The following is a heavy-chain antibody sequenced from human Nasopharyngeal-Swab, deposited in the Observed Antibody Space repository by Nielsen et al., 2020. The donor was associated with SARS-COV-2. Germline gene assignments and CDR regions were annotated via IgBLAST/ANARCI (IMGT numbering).Heavy chain of an antibody. D-gene: IGHD1-1*01. V-gene: IGHV3-74*01. Sequence: ETLSLTCAASGFTFSSYWMHWVRQAPGKGLVWVSRINSDGSSTSYADSVKGRFTISRDNAKNTLYLQMNSLRAEDTAVYYCVRDEDVVGTTFWYWGQGTPVTVSS. CDR3: VRDEDVVGTTFWY. CDR1: GFTFSSYW. J-gene: IGHJ4*02. CDR2: INSDGSST.